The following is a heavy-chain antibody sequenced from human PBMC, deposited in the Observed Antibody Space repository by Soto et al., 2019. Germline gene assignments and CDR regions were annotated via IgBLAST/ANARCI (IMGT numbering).Heavy chain of an antibody. J-gene: IGHJ3*02. CDR2: IYYSGST. Sequence: QLQLQESGPGLVKPSETLSLTCTVSGGSISSSSYYWGWIRQPPGKGLEWIGSIYYSGSTYYNPSLKSRVTISVDTSKNQFSLKLSSVTAADTAVYYCARHAGWDIVVVVAVENAFDISGQGTMVTVSS. V-gene: IGHV4-39*01. CDR1: GGSISSSSYY. CDR3: ARHAGWDIVVVVAVENAFDI. D-gene: IGHD2-15*01.